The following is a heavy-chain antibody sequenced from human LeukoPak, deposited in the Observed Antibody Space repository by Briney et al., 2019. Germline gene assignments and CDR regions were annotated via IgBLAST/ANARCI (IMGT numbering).Heavy chain of an antibody. CDR2: ISSSGSTI. Sequence: GGSLRLSCAASGFTFSDYYMSWIRQAPGKGLEWVSYISSSGSTIYYADSVKGRFTISRDNAKNSLYLQMNSLRAEDTAVYYXXXXXGNYYDSSGYYDYWGQGTLVTVSS. V-gene: IGHV3-11*01. CDR1: GFTFSDYY. CDR3: XXXXGNYYDSSGYYDY. J-gene: IGHJ4*02. D-gene: IGHD3-22*01.